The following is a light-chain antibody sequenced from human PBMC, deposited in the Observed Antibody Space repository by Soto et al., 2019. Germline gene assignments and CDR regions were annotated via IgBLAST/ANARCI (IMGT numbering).Light chain of an antibody. CDR1: QSVSSSY. Sequence: EIVLTQSPGTLSLSPGERATLSCRASQSVSSSYLAWYQQKPGQAPRLLIYGASSRATGIPDRFSGSGSGTDFTLTISRLEPEDFAVYDCQQYGSSNTFGQGTRLEIK. CDR2: GAS. J-gene: IGKJ5*01. V-gene: IGKV3-20*01. CDR3: QQYGSSNT.